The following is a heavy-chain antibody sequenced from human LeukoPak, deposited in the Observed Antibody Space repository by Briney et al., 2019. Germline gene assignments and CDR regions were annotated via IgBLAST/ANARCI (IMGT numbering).Heavy chain of an antibody. CDR3: TTHYDYVWGSYRYKQDY. D-gene: IGHD3-16*02. CDR2: IKSKTDGGTT. CDR1: GFTFSNAW. J-gene: IGHJ4*02. V-gene: IGHV3-15*01. Sequence: GGSLRLSCAASGFTFSNAWMSWVRQAPGKGLEWVGRIKSKTDGGTTDYAAPVKGRFTISRDDSKNTLYLQMNSLKTEDTAVYYCTTHYDYVWGSYRYKQDYWGQGTLVTVSS.